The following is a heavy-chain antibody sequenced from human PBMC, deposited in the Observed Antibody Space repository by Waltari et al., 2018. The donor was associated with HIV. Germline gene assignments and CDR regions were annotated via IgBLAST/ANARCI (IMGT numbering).Heavy chain of an antibody. CDR2: INPNSGGT. Sequence: QVQLVQSGAAVKKPGASVKVSCKASGYTFTGYYMHWVRQAPGQGLEWRGWINPNSGGTNYAQKFQGWVTMTRDTSISTAYMELSRLRSDDTAVYYCARDPYGSGSYYGMDVWGQGTTVTVSS. D-gene: IGHD3-10*01. CDR1: GYTFTGYY. J-gene: IGHJ6*02. CDR3: ARDPYGSGSYYGMDV. V-gene: IGHV1-2*04.